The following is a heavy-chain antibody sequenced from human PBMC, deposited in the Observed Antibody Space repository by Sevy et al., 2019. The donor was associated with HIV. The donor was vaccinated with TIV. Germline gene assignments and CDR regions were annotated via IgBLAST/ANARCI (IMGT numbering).Heavy chain of an antibody. CDR2: INPNSGGT. J-gene: IGHJ3*02. CDR3: ARGWKMATIMRQDAFDI. D-gene: IGHD5-12*01. Sequence: ASVKVSCKASGYTFTGYYMHWVRQAPGQGLEWMGWINPNSGGTNYAQKFQGRVTMTRDTSISTAYMELSRLRSDDTAVYYCARGWKMATIMRQDAFDIWGQGTMVTVSS. CDR1: GYTFTGYY. V-gene: IGHV1-2*02.